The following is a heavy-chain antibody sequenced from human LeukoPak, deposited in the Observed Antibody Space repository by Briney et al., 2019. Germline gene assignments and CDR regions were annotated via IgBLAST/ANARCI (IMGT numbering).Heavy chain of an antibody. CDR3: AYRNNFEY. V-gene: IGHV3-7*05. CDR2: IKADGSEN. D-gene: IGHD1-26*01. J-gene: IGHJ4*02. CDR1: GFSFSGHW. Sequence: GGSLRLSCAASGFSFSGHWMNWVRQPPGKGLEWVANIKADGSENYYVDSVKGRFTISRDDVKRTVDLQMDNLRAEETAISYCAYRNNFEYWGQGALVTVSS.